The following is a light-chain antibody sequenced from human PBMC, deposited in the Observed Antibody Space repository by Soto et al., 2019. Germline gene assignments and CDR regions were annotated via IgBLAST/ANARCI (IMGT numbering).Light chain of an antibody. Sequence: DIQMTQSPSTLSASVGDRVTITCRASQSISSWLAWYQQKPGKAPKLLIYDASRLESGVPSRFSCSGSGTDFPLTISSLQPDDFATYYCQQYNSYSYTFGQGTKVDIK. CDR2: DAS. CDR3: QQYNSYSYT. CDR1: QSISSW. V-gene: IGKV1-5*01. J-gene: IGKJ2*01.